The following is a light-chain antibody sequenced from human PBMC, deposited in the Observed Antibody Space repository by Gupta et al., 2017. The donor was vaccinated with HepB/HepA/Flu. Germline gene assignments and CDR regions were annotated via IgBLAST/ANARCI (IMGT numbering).Light chain of an antibody. CDR3: QQTYRPPLT. Sequence: DIQMTQSPSSLSAAVGGRVTITCRASQSIRTYLKWYQHKPGKATKVLIDAAYSLRSGVPSRFSSGGSGKDCTLTISSLHPEVLATYCRQQTYRPPLTFGRGTKVDIK. CDR1: QSIRTY. J-gene: IGKJ3*01. V-gene: IGKV1-39*01. CDR2: AAY.